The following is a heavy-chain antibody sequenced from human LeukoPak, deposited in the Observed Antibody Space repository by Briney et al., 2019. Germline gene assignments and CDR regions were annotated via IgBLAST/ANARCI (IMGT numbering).Heavy chain of an antibody. CDR2: IRSDGSNK. V-gene: IGHV3-30*02. D-gene: IGHD2-15*01. CDR1: GFSFSSYG. Sequence: GGSLRLSCAGSGFSFSSYGMHWVRQAPGKGLEWMAFIRSDGSNKYYADSVKGRFTISRDNSKNTLYLQMNSLRAEDTAVYYCARDLLPWDLRDYWGQGTLVTVSS. CDR3: ARDLLPWDLRDY. J-gene: IGHJ4*02.